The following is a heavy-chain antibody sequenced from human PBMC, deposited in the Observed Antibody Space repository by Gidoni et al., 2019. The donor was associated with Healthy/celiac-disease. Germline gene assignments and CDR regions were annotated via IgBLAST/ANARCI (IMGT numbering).Heavy chain of an antibody. CDR3: AKAGGPIEDYYFDY. CDR2: ISYDGSNK. V-gene: IGHV3-30*18. CDR1: SYG. J-gene: IGHJ4*02. Sequence: SYGVHWARQATGKGLEWVAVISYDGSNKYYADSGKDRFTISRDKSKNTLYLQMNSLTAEDTAVHYCAKAGGPIEDYYFDYWGQGTLVTVSS. D-gene: IGHD3-22*01.